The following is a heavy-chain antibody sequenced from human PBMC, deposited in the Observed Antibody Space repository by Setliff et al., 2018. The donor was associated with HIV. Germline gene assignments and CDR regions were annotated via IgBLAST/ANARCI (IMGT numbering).Heavy chain of an antibody. D-gene: IGHD3-3*01. J-gene: IGHJ4*02. CDR3: ARAFYYYDFWSGYPRSHFDS. CDR1: GDSISSGSYY. V-gene: IGHV4-61*09. Sequence: SETLSLTCAVSGDSISSGSYYWSWIRQPAGEGLEWIGHIFTSGSTNYNPSLKSRVSISLDTSKNQFSLKLSSVTAADTAVYYCARAFYYYDFWSGYPRSHFDSWGQGTQVTVSS. CDR2: IFTSGST.